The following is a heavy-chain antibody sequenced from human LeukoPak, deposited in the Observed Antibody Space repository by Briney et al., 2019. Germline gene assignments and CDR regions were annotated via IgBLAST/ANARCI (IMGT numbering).Heavy chain of an antibody. CDR1: GYTFTSYG. J-gene: IGHJ4*02. Sequence: GASVKVSCKASGYTFTSYGISWVRQAPGQGLEWMGVINPSGDTTTYAQKFQGRVTMTRDMSTSTVYMELSSLRSEDTAVYYCAGSFYDLLVYFDYWGQGTLVTVSS. D-gene: IGHD5/OR15-5a*01. CDR2: INPSGDTT. CDR3: AGSFYDLLVYFDY. V-gene: IGHV1-46*01.